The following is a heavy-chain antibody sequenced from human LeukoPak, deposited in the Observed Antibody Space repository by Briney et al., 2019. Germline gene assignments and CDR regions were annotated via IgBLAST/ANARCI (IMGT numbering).Heavy chain of an antibody. CDR1: GFTFSSYW. Sequence: PGGSLRLSCAASGFTFSSYWMSWVRQAPGKGLEWVANIKQDGSEKYYVDSVKGRFTISRDNAKNSLYLQMNSLRAEDTAVYYCARFMVRGVIIHYYYYMDVWGKGTTVTVSS. J-gene: IGHJ6*03. V-gene: IGHV3-7*01. CDR2: IKQDGSEK. D-gene: IGHD3-10*01. CDR3: ARFMVRGVIIHYYYYMDV.